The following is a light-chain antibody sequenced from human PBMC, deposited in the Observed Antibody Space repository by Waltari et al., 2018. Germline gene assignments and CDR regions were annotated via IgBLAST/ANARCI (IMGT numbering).Light chain of an antibody. CDR2: DAS. CDR1: QSVSSY. Sequence: QSPATLSLSPGERATLSCRASQSVSSYLAWYQQKPGQAPRLLIYDASNRATGIPARFSGSGSGTDFTLTISSLEPEDFAVYYCQQRSNWPPPITFGQGTRLEIK. CDR3: QQRSNWPPPIT. J-gene: IGKJ5*01. V-gene: IGKV3-11*01.